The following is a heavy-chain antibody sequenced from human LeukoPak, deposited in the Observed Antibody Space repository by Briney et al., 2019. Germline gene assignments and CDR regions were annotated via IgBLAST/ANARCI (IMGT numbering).Heavy chain of an antibody. Sequence: GASVKVSCKASGYTFTSYAMHWVRQAPGQRLEWMGWINAGNGNTKYSQKFQGRVTMTRDTSTSTVYMELSSLRSEDTAVYYCATSKLTWFGELYGFDYWGQGTLVTVSS. D-gene: IGHD3-10*01. J-gene: IGHJ4*02. V-gene: IGHV1-3*01. CDR1: GYTFTSYA. CDR3: ATSKLTWFGELYGFDY. CDR2: INAGNGNT.